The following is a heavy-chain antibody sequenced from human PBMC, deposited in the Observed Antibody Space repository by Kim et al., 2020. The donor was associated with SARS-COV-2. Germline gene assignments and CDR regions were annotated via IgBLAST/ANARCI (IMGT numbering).Heavy chain of an antibody. CDR3: ARDHLYGSGSNWGMS. J-gene: IGHJ4*02. Sequence: GGSLRLSCAASGFTFSSYWMHWVRQAPGKGLVWVSRINSDGSSTSYADSVKGRFTISRDNAKNTLYLQMNSLRSEDTAVYYCARDHLYGSGSNWGMSWAQGTLVTVSS. CDR1: GFTFSSYW. CDR2: INSDGSST. V-gene: IGHV3-74*01. D-gene: IGHD3-10*01.